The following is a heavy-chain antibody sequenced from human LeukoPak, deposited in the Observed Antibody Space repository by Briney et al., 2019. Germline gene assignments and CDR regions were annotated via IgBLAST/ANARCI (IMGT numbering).Heavy chain of an antibody. CDR2: MYPNSGNT. CDR1: GYTFTSYD. Sequence: ASVKVSCKASGYTFTSYDINWVRQATGQGLEWMGWMYPNSGNTGYAQKFQGRVTMTRDTSISTAYMELSSLRSEDTAMYYCAMYYYDSSGPYVGAFDIWGQGTMVTVSS. D-gene: IGHD3-22*01. CDR3: AMYYYDSSGPYVGAFDI. J-gene: IGHJ3*02. V-gene: IGHV1-8*01.